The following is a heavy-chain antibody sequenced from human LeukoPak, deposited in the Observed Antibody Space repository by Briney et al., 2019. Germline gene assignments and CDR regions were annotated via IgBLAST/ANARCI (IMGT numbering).Heavy chain of an antibody. CDR1: GSTFSSYA. J-gene: IGHJ4*02. D-gene: IGHD4-17*01. CDR2: ISSNGGST. V-gene: IGHV3-64*01. Sequence: GGSLRLSCAASGSTFSSYAMHWVRQAPGKGLEYVSAISSNGGSTYYANSVKGRFTISRDNSKNTLYLQMGSLRAEDMAVYYCARAGPYGDYVYWGQGTLVTVSS. CDR3: ARAGPYGDYVY.